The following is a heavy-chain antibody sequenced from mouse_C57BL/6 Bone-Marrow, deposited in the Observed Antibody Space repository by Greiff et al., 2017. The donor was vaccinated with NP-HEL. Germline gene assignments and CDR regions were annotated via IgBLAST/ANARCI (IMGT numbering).Heavy chain of an antibody. CDR3: ARCPFYYYGSSRYYFDY. D-gene: IGHD1-1*01. V-gene: IGHV1-42*01. J-gene: IGHJ2*01. CDR1: GYSFTGYY. CDR2: INPSTGGT. Sequence: VQLKQSGPELVKPGASVKISCKASGYSFTGYYMNWVKQSPEKSLEWIGEINPSTGGTTYNQKFKAKATLTVDKSSSTAYMQLKSLTSEDSAVYYCARCPFYYYGSSRYYFDYWGQGTTLTVSS.